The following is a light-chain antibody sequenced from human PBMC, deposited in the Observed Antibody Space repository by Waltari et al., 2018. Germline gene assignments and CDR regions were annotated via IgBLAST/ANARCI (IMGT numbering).Light chain of an antibody. CDR1: SSDIGAYNY. CDR3: SSYTSRSTLE. CDR2: DVT. J-gene: IGLJ2*01. Sequence: QSALTQPASVSGSPGQSIILSCTGTSSDIGAYNYVPWYQQHPGKAPKLMIYDVTNRPSGVSYRFSGSKSGNTASLTISGLQAEDEADYYCSSYTSRSTLEFGGGTTLTVL. V-gene: IGLV2-14*01.